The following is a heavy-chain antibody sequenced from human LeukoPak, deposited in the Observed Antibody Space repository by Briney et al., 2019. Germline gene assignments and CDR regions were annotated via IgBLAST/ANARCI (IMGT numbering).Heavy chain of an antibody. V-gene: IGHV1-18*01. D-gene: IGHD1-1*01. Sequence: ASVKVSCKASGYTFTSYGISWVRQAPGQGLEWMGWISAYNGNTNYAQKLQGRVTMTTDTSTSTAYMELRSLRSDDTAVYYCARGTGTTDPYYYYGMDVWGQGTTVTVSS. CDR1: GYTFTSYG. CDR2: ISAYNGNT. CDR3: ARGTGTTDPYYYYGMDV. J-gene: IGHJ6*02.